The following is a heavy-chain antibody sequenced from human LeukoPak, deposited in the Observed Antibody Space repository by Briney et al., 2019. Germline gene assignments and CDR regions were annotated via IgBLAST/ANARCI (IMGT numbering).Heavy chain of an antibody. V-gene: IGHV4-61*02. CDR1: GGSISSGSYY. CDR3: ARDSALYSSGWLFDY. J-gene: IGHJ4*02. CDR2: IYTSGST. D-gene: IGHD6-19*01. Sequence: PSETLSLTCTVSGGSISSGSYYWSWIRQPAGKGLEWIGRIYTSGSTNYNPSLKSRVTISVDTSKNQFSLMLSSVTAADTAVYYCARDSALYSSGWLFDYWGQGTLVTVSS.